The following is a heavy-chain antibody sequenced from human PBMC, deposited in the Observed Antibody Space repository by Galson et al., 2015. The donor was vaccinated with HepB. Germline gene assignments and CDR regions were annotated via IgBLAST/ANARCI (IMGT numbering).Heavy chain of an antibody. D-gene: IGHD6-13*01. CDR3: ARDGRIAAAGEGWFDP. J-gene: IGHJ5*02. CDR2: IYYSGST. V-gene: IGHV4-59*01. CDR1: GGSISSYY. Sequence: TLSLTCTVSGGSISSYYWSWIRQPPGKGLEWIGYIYYSGSTNYNPSLKSRVTISVDTSKNQFSLKLSSVTAADTAVYYCARDGRIAAAGEGWFDPWGQGTLVTVSS.